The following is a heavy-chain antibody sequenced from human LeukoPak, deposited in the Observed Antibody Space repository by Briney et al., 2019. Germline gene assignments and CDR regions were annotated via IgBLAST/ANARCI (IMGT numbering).Heavy chain of an antibody. Sequence: SGTLSLTCAVSGGSISSSNWWSWVRQPPGKGLEWIGEIYHSGSTNYNPSLKSRVTISVDKSKNQFSLKLSSVTAADTAVYYCASRGSGGSYAFDIWGQGTLVTVSS. J-gene: IGHJ4*02. D-gene: IGHD2-15*01. V-gene: IGHV4-4*02. CDR2: IYHSGST. CDR3: ASRGSGGSYAFDI. CDR1: GGSISSSNW.